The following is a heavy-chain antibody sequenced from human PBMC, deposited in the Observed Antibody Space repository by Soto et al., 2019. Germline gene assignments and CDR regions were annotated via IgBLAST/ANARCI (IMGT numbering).Heavy chain of an antibody. Sequence: SETLSLTCTVTGVSVSSGNYYWSWIRQPPGKGLEWIGYYYSGGTNYNPSLKSRVTISVDTSKNQFSLKLSSVTAADTAVYYCARRSHSGSYYGLDVWGQGTTVTVSS. D-gene: IGHD1-26*01. CDR2: YYSGGT. J-gene: IGHJ6*02. CDR3: ARRSHSGSYYGLDV. CDR1: GVSVSSGNYY. V-gene: IGHV4-61*01.